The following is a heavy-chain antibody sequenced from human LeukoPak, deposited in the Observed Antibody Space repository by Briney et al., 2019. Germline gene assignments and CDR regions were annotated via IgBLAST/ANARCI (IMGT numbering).Heavy chain of an antibody. Sequence: GGSLRLSCAASGFTFSGSAMHWVRQASGKGLEWVGRIRSKANSYATAYAASGKGRFTMARDESKTTADVQMDSLKTEHTAVYYCTRVYRGVDQAPPVLDYWGQGTLATVSS. D-gene: IGHD3-10*01. CDR1: GFTFSGSA. CDR3: TRVYRGVDQAPPVLDY. CDR2: IRSKANSYAT. J-gene: IGHJ4*02. V-gene: IGHV3-73*01.